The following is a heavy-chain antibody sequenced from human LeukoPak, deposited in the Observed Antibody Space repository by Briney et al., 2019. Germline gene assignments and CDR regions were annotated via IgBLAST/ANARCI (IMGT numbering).Heavy chain of an antibody. CDR2: ISSSSSYI. V-gene: IGHV3-21*01. CDR1: GFTFSSYW. D-gene: IGHD3-22*01. J-gene: IGHJ4*02. CDR3: ARDHRGYYDSSGSDY. Sequence: GGSLRLSCAASGFTFSSYWMSWVRQAPGKGLEWVSSISSSSSYIYYADSVKGRFTISRDNAKNSLYLQMNSLRAEDTAVYYCARDHRGYYDSSGSDYWGQGTLVTVSS.